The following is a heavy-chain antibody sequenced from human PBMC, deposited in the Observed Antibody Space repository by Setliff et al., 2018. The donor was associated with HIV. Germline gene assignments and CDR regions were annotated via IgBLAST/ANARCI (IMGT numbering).Heavy chain of an antibody. Sequence: SETLSLTCTVSGDSVSGYYWTWIRQPPGKGLGWIGDIYYTGSTNFSPSLKSRVTISLDTSKNQFSLKLNSVTAADTAVYYCARGLSIFGVATPGFYSFMDVWGKGTTVTVSS. CDR1: GDSVSGYY. D-gene: IGHD3-3*01. V-gene: IGHV4-59*02. CDR2: IYYTGST. CDR3: ARGLSIFGVATPGFYSFMDV. J-gene: IGHJ6*03.